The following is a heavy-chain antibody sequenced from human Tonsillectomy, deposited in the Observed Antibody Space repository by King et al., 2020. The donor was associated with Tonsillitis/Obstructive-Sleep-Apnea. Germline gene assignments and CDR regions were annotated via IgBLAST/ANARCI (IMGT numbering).Heavy chain of an antibody. CDR3: ARDVTYYYDSSGYHY. V-gene: IGHV3-48*02. D-gene: IGHD3-22*01. CDR2: ISSSSSTI. CDR1: GFTFSSYS. Sequence: VQLVESGGGLVQPGGSLRLSCAASGFTFSSYSMNWVRQAPGKGLEWVSYISSSSSTIYYADSVKCRFTISRDNAKNSLYLQMNSLRDEDTAVYYCARDVTYYYDSSGYHYWGQGTLVTVSS. J-gene: IGHJ4*02.